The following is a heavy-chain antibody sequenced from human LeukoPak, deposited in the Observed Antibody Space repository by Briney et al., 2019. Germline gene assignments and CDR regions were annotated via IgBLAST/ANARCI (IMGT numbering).Heavy chain of an antibody. J-gene: IGHJ6*02. CDR3: ATIAAAGTQYYYYGMDV. D-gene: IGHD6-13*01. Sequence: SVKVSCKASGGTFSSYAISWVRQAPGQGLEWMGGIIPIFGTANYAQKFQGRVTITADESTSTAYMELGSLRSEDTAVYYCATIAAAGTQYYYYGMDVWGQGTTVTVSS. CDR2: IIPIFGTA. V-gene: IGHV1-69*01. CDR1: GGTFSSYA.